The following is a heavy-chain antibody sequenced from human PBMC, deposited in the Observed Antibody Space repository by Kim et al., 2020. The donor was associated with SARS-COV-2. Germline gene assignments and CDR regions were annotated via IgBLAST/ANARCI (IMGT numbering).Heavy chain of an antibody. D-gene: IGHD6-19*01. Sequence: GGSLRLSCAASGFSFSGYWMSWVRQAPGKGLEWVANIKHDGSDKHYVDSVKGRFTISRDNAENSLYLQVNSLRAEDTAVYYCGRAGGWYYFDYWGQGTLV. CDR1: GFSFSGYW. CDR2: IKHDGSDK. V-gene: IGHV3-7*01. CDR3: GRAGGWYYFDY. J-gene: IGHJ4*02.